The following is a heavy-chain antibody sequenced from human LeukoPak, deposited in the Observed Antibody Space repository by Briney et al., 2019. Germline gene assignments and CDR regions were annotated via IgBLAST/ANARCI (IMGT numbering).Heavy chain of an antibody. CDR3: AREPYYYDSSGYLGGYYFDY. J-gene: IGHJ4*02. V-gene: IGHV3-21*01. D-gene: IGHD3-22*01. CDR1: GFSFSSDS. Sequence: GRSLTLSWAPSGFSFSSDSTDCVRHAPGEGLEWVSSISSSSRYIYYADSMEGRFTISRDNAKNSLYLQMNSLRAEDTAVYYCAREPYYYDSSGYLGGYYFDYWGQGTLVTVSS. CDR2: ISSSSRYI.